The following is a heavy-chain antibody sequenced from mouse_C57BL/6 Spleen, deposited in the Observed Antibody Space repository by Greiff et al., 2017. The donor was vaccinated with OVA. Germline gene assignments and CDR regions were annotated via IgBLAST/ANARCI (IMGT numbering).Heavy chain of an antibody. CDR1: GYTFTSYW. J-gene: IGHJ1*03. D-gene: IGHD1-1*01. Sequence: QVQLQQPGAELVKPGASVKMSCKASGYTFTSYWITWVKQRPGQGLEWIGDIYPGSGSTNYNEKFKSKATLTVDTSSSTAYMQLSSLTSEDSAVYYCARDPNYYGSSFYWYFDVWGTGTTVTVSS. V-gene: IGHV1-55*01. CDR3: ARDPNYYGSSFYWYFDV. CDR2: IYPGSGST.